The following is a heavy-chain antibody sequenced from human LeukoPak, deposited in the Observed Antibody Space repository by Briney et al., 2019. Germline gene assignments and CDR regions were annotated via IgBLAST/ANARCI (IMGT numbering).Heavy chain of an antibody. CDR2: XXXXXXXX. CDR1: GFPFNSHW. Sequence: GGSLRLSCAASGFPFNSHWMHWVRQAPXXXXVWVSXXXXXXXXXXXXDSXXXRXXXSRDNAKNTLYLEMNSLRDEDTAIYYCVYSGNYRFDYWGQGTLVTVSS. J-gene: IGHJ4*02. D-gene: IGHD1-26*01. CDR3: VYSGNYRFDY. V-gene: IGHV3-74*01.